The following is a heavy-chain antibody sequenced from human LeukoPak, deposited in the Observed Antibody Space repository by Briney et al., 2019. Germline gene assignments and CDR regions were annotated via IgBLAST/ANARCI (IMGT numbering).Heavy chain of an antibody. CDR2: IYTTGST. CDR3: ARGGFTMAPHWFHL. J-gene: IGHJ5*02. CDR1: GDSIRRHY. Sequence: SETLTLTCTVSGDSIRRHYWSWIRQPAGKGLGWIGRIYTTGSTNYNPSLKSRVTMSIDTSKNQFSLRLTSVTAADTAVYYCARGGFTMAPHWFHLWGQPRMLSVSS. D-gene: IGHD3-10*01. V-gene: IGHV4-4*07.